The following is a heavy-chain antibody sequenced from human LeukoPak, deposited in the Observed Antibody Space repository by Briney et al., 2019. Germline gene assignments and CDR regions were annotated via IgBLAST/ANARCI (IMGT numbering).Heavy chain of an antibody. Sequence: GGSLTLSCVPSGFIFSIYGMQCVRPAPGKGLEWVALIWEKGKHKYYVDSVKGRFTISRDNSKNSLYLQMNSLRAEDTAVYYCARDASRGGNSDCWGQGTLVTVS. J-gene: IGHJ4*02. V-gene: IGHV3-33*01. CDR2: IWEKGKHK. D-gene: IGHD4-23*01. CDR3: ARDASRGGNSDC. CDR1: GFIFSIYG.